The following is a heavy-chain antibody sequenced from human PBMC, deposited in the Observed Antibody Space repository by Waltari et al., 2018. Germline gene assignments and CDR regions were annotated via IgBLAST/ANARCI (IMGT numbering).Heavy chain of an antibody. CDR3: VRGGIAVAGTFDY. CDR1: GFTFSSYS. D-gene: IGHD6-19*01. V-gene: IGHV3-48*04. J-gene: IGHJ4*02. Sequence: EVQLVESGGGLVQPGGSLRLSCAASGFTFSSYSMNWVRQAPGKGLEWVSYISSSSSTIYYADSVKGRFTISRDNAKNSLYLQMNSLRAEDTAVYYCVRGGIAVAGTFDYWGQGTLVTVSS. CDR2: ISSSSSTI.